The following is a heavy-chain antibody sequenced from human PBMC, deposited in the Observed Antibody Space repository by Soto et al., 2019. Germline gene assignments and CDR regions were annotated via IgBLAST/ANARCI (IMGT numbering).Heavy chain of an antibody. V-gene: IGHV1-18*01. Sequence: ASAKVSCKASGYTFTSYGISWVRQAPGQGLEWMGWISAYNGNTNYAQKLQGRVTMTTDTSTSTAYMELRSLRSDDTAVYYCARLPAARLYYYGMDVWGQGTTVTVSS. CDR1: GYTFTSYG. CDR2: ISAYNGNT. D-gene: IGHD2-2*01. CDR3: ARLPAARLYYYGMDV. J-gene: IGHJ6*02.